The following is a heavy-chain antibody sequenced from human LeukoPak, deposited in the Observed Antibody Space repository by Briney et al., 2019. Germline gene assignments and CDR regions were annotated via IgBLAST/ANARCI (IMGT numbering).Heavy chain of an antibody. Sequence: PSETLSLTCAVSGGSISSGGYSWSWIRQPPGRGPEWIGYIYHSGSTYYNPSLKSRVTISVDRSKNQFSLKLSSVTAADTAVYYCAAYYYGSGSYTFDYWGQGTLVTVSS. CDR1: GGSISSGGYS. V-gene: IGHV4-30-2*01. CDR2: IYHSGST. CDR3: AAYYYGSGSYTFDY. D-gene: IGHD3-10*01. J-gene: IGHJ4*02.